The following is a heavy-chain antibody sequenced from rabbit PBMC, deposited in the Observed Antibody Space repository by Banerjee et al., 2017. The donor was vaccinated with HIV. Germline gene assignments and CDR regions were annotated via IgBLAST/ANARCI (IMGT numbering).Heavy chain of an antibody. Sequence: QEQLEESGGDLVKPEGSLTLTCKASGFTLSSYWMCWVRQAPGKGLEWIACILVGSGSAYYASWVKSRFTISKTSSTTVTLQMTSLTAADTATYFCATAYGGYNDASNLWGPGTLVTVS. V-gene: IGHV1S45*01. D-gene: IGHD2-1*01. J-gene: IGHJ4*01. CDR1: GFTLSSYW. CDR3: ATAYGGYNDASNL. CDR2: ILVGSGSA.